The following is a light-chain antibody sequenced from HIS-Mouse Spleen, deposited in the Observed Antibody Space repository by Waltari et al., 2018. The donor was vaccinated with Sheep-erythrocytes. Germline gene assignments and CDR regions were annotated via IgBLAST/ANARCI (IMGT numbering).Light chain of an antibody. Sequence: QSALTQPASVSGSPGQSITISCTGTSSDVGGYNYVSWYQQHPGKAPKLMIYDVSNRPFGVSNSFSGSKSGNTASLTISGLQAEDEADYYCSSYTSSSTPVVFGGGTKLTVL. CDR1: SSDVGGYNY. CDR3: SSYTSSSTPVV. J-gene: IGLJ2*01. V-gene: IGLV2-14*03. CDR2: DVS.